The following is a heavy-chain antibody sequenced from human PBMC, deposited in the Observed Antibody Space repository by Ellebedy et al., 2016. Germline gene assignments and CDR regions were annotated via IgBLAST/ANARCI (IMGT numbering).Heavy chain of an antibody. CDR3: ARDGCSSTSCSIGRYYYYMDV. Sequence: ASVKVSCXASGYTFTGYYMHWVRQAPGQGLEWMGWINPNSGGTNYAQKFQGRVTMTRDTSISTAYMELRSLRSDDTAVYYCARDGCSSTSCSIGRYYYYMDVWGKGTTVTVSS. CDR2: INPNSGGT. D-gene: IGHD2-2*01. J-gene: IGHJ6*03. CDR1: GYTFTGYY. V-gene: IGHV1-2*02.